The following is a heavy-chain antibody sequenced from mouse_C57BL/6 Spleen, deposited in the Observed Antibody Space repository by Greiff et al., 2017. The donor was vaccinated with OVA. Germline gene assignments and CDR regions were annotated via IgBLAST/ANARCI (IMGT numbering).Heavy chain of an antibody. V-gene: IGHV5-6*02. CDR2: ISSGGSYT. CDR1: GFTFSSYG. J-gene: IGHJ4*01. CDR3: ARRAIYYDAMDY. Sequence: DVKLVESGGDLVKPGGSLKLSCAASGFTFSSYGMSWVRQTPDKRLAWVATISSGGSYTSYPDSVQGRFTISRDNAKNTLYLQMSSLKAEDTAMYYCARRAIYYDAMDYWGQGTSVTVSS.